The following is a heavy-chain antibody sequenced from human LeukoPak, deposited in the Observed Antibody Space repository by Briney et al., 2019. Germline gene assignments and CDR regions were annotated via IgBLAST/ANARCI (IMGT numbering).Heavy chain of an antibody. CDR1: GGSISSSSYY. CDR3: ARNRGSNFDWSDY. V-gene: IGHV4-39*01. D-gene: IGHD3-9*01. CDR2: IYYSGST. Sequence: SSETLSLTCTVSGGSISSSSYYWGWIRQPPGKGLEWIGSIYYSGSTFYNPSLKSRVALSVDTSKNQFSLRLNSVTAADTAVYYCARNRGSNFDWSDYWGQGILVTVSS. J-gene: IGHJ4*02.